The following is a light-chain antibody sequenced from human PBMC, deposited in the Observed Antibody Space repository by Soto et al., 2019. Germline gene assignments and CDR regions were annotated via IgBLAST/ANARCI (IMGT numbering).Light chain of an antibody. CDR2: GAS. CDR1: QSVTSNY. J-gene: IGKJ1*01. CDR3: HQYGSSPGT. Sequence: EIVLTQSPATLSLSPGERATLSCRASQSVTSNYLAWYQQKPGQAPRLLFFGASIRDTGIPDRFSGSGSGTDFTLTISRLESQDFAVYYCHQYGSSPGTFGQGTKVDNK. V-gene: IGKV3-20*01.